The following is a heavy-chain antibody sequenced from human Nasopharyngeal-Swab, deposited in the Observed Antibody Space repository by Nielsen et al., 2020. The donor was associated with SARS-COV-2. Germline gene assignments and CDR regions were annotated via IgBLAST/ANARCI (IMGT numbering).Heavy chain of an antibody. V-gene: IGHV1-69*13. CDR3: ARGYFVDYYFSYMDV. D-gene: IGHD3-9*01. J-gene: IGHJ6*03. CDR2: IIPIFGTP. CDR1: GGTFGTYA. Sequence: SVKVSRKASGGTFGTYALSWVRQAPGQGFEWMGGIIPIFGTPNYAQKFRGRVTMTADESTSTAYMELSSLRSEDTAVYYCARGYFVDYYFSYMDVWGKGTTVTVSS.